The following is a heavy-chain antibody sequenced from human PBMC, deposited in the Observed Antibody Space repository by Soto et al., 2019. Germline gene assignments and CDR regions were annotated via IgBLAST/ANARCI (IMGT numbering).Heavy chain of an antibody. CDR2: ISGSGGST. D-gene: IGHD3-22*01. V-gene: IGHV3-23*01. J-gene: IGHJ4*02. Sequence: GGSLRLSCAASGFTFSSYAMSWVRQAPGKGLEWVSAISGSGGSTYYADSVKGRFTISRDNSKNTLCLQMNSLRAEDTAVYYCARSYYYDSSGYYYSSYFDYWGQGTLVTVSS. CDR3: ARSYYYDSSGYYYSSYFDY. CDR1: GFTFSSYA.